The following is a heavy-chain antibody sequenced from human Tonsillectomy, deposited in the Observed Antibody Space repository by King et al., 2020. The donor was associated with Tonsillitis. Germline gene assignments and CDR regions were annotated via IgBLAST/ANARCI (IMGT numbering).Heavy chain of an antibody. CDR3: AKERGIAVAGGLDAFDV. V-gene: IGHV3-23*04. CDR2: ISGSGGST. J-gene: IGHJ3*01. Sequence: EVQLVESGGGLVQPGGSLRLSCAASGFTFSSYAMRWVRQAPGKGLEWVSAISGSGGSTYYADSVKGRFTISRDNSKNTLYLQMNSLRAEDTAVYYCAKERGIAVAGGLDAFDVWGQGTMVTVSS. CDR1: GFTFSSYA. D-gene: IGHD6-19*01.